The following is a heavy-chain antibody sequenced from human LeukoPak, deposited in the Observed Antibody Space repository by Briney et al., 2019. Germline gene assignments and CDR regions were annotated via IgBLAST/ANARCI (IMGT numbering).Heavy chain of an antibody. V-gene: IGHV1-2*06. D-gene: IGHD3-22*01. J-gene: IGHJ4*02. CDR2: INPNSGGT. CDR1: GYTFSGYY. Sequence: ASVKVSCKASGYTFSGYYMRWVRQAPGQGLEWMGRINPNSGGTNYAQKFQGRVTMTRDTSISTAYMELSRLRSDDTAVYYCATAEKQWVDYYDTGGIDYWGQGTLVTVSS. CDR3: ATAEKQWVDYYDTGGIDY.